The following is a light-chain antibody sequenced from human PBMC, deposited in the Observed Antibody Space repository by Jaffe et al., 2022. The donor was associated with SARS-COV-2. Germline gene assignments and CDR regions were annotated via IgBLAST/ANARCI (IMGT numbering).Light chain of an antibody. J-gene: IGKJ1*01. Sequence: EIVMTQSPATLSVSPGERATLSCRASQSVTSNLAWYQQKPGQAPRLLIYATSTRATGIPARFSGSGSGTEFTLTISSLQSEDSAVYYCLQYNNWPPWTFGHGTKVDIK. CDR2: ATS. CDR1: QSVTSN. CDR3: LQYNNWPPWT. V-gene: IGKV3-15*01.